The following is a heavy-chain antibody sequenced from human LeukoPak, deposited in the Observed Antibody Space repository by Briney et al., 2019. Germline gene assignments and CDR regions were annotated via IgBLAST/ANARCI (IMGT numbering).Heavy chain of an antibody. CDR1: GGSISTYS. CDR2: VFASGTT. V-gene: IGHV4-4*07. J-gene: IGHJ4*02. Sequence: SETLSLTCTVSGGSISTYSWSWIRQPAGKGLEWIGRVFASGTTNYNPSLKSRVTMSVDTSKNQSSLRVSSVTAADTAVYYCARLVEMGTIRPLYYFDYWGQGTLVTVSS. CDR3: ARLVEMGTIRPLYYFDY. D-gene: IGHD5-24*01.